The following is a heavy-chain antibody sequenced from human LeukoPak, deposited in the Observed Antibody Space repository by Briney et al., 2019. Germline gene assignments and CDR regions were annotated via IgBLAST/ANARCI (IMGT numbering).Heavy chain of an antibody. CDR3: AKVQRTVTPYYFDY. D-gene: IGHD4-17*01. CDR1: GFTFTTYS. Sequence: KPGGSLRLSCAASGFTFTTYSLNWVRQAPGKGLEWVSSISTSATYIYYTDSMKGRFTVSRDNSKNTPYLQMNSLRAEDTAVYYCAKVQRTVTPYYFDYWGQGTLVTVSS. J-gene: IGHJ4*02. CDR2: ISTSATYI. V-gene: IGHV3-21*04.